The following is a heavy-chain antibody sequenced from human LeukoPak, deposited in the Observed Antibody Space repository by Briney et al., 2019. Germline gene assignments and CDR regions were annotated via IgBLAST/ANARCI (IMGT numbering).Heavy chain of an antibody. D-gene: IGHD4-17*01. CDR1: GFTFSSYG. CDR2: ISYDGSNK. CDR3: AKVGDYGDYVGY. Sequence: PGGSLRLSCAASGFTFSSYGMHWVRQAPGKGLEWVAVISYDGSNKYYADSVKGRSTISRDNSKNTLYLQMNSLRAEDTAVYYCAKVGDYGDYVGYWGQGTLVTVSS. J-gene: IGHJ4*02. V-gene: IGHV3-30*18.